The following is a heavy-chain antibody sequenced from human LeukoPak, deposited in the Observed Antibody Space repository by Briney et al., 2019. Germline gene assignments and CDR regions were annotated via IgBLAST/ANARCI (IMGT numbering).Heavy chain of an antibody. J-gene: IGHJ6*03. D-gene: IGHD5-18*01. CDR1: GGSFSGYY. V-gene: IGHV4-34*01. CDR2: INHSGST. CDR3: AREVVDTAMYSLYYYYMDV. Sequence: PSETLSLTCAVYGGSFSGYYWSWIRQPPGKGLEWIGEINHSGSTNYNPSLKSRVTISVDTSKNQFSLKLSSVTAADTAVYYCAREVVDTAMYSLYYYYMDVWGKGTTVTISS.